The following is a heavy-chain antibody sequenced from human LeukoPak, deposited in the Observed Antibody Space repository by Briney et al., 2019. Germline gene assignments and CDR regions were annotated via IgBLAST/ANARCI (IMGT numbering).Heavy chain of an antibody. D-gene: IGHD3-16*01. CDR2: ITGSGGST. CDR1: GFTFSNYG. V-gene: IGHV3-23*01. CDR3: ARAGDYWFDP. Sequence: GGSLRLSCAASGFTFSNYGLSWVRQAPGKGLEWVSGITGSGGSTYYADSVKGRFTISRDNAKNSLYLQMNSLRAEDTAVYYCARAGDYWFDPWGQGTLVTVSS. J-gene: IGHJ5*02.